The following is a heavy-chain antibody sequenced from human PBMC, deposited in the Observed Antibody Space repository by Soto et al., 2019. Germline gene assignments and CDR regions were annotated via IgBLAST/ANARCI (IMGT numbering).Heavy chain of an antibody. D-gene: IGHD3-16*01. V-gene: IGHV1-69*01. CDR3: ARPDEGSYSSNHHYYYALDV. J-gene: IGHJ6*02. CDR2: IVPIFGTT. CDR1: GGIFRRYA. Sequence: QVQLLQSGAEVKKPGSSVKVSCTVSGGIFRRYAISWVRQAPGQGLEWLGGIVPIFGTTNYAQKFQGRVTITADESTSTAYMDLSSLRSDDTAVYYCARPDEGSYSSNHHYYYALDVWGQGTTVIVSS.